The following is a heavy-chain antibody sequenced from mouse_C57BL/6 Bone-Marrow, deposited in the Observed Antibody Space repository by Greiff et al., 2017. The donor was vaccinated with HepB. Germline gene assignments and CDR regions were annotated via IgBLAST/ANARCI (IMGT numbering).Heavy chain of an antibody. CDR3: ATDAMDY. V-gene: IGHV3-6*01. CDR1: GYSITSGYY. J-gene: IGHJ4*01. CDR2: ISYDGSN. Sequence: EVKLQESGPGLVKPSQSLSLTCSVTGYSITSGYYWNWIRQFPGNKLEWMGYISYDGSNNYNPSLKNRISITRDTSKNQFFLKLNSVTTEDTATYYCATDAMDYWGQGTSVTVSS.